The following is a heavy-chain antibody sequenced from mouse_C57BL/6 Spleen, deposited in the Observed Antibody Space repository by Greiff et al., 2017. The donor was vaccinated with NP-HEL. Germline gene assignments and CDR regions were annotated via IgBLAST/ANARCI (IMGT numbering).Heavy chain of an antibody. V-gene: IGHV1-82*01. D-gene: IGHD2-1*01. CDR3: ARKSYGNYVLYAMDY. J-gene: IGHJ4*01. CDR2: IYPGDGDT. CDR1: GYAFSSSW. Sequence: VKLMESGPELVKPGASVKISCKASGYAFSSSWMNWVKQRPGKGLEWIGRIYPGDGDTNYNGKFKGKATLTADKSSSTAYMQLSSLTSEDSAVYFCARKSYGNYVLYAMDYWGQGTSVTVSS.